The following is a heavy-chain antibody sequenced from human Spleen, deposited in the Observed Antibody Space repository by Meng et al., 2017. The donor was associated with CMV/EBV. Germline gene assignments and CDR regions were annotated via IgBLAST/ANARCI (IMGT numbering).Heavy chain of an antibody. V-gene: IGHV4-39*07. CDR2: IYYSGST. D-gene: IGHD6-25*01. CDR3: ARAKYSSAPLDY. J-gene: IGHJ4*02. CDR1: GGSISSSGYY. Sequence: SETLSLTCTVSGGSISSSGYYWGWSRQPPGKGLEWIGSIYYSGSTYYNPSLKSRVTISVDTSKNQFSLKLSSVTAADTAVYYCARAKYSSAPLDYWGQGTLVTVSS.